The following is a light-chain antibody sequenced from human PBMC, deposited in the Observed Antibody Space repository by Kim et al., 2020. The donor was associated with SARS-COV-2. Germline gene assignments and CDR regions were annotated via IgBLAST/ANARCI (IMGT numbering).Light chain of an antibody. CDR1: QSVGRN. Sequence: SPGERATLSCTVRQSVGRNLAWYQPNPGQAPSLLIYRASTRATGLPARLSGSGSETEFTLTISCLQSEDFAVYYSKQYTNGPPLTFVGGTKVYIK. CDR3: KQYTNGPPLT. CDR2: RAS. V-gene: IGKV3-15*01. J-gene: IGKJ4*01.